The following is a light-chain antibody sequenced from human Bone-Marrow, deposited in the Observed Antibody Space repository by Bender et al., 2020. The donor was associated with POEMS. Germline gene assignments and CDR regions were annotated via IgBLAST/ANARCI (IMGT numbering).Light chain of an antibody. CDR2: DNY. CDR1: SYNIGSNY. J-gene: IGLJ2*01. CDR3: VTWDSSLSAGI. Sequence: QSVLTQPASVSAAPGQNATLSCSGSSYNIGSNYVSWYRQLPGTAPKLLLYDNYKRPSEIPDRFSGSRSGTSATLDIAGLQTGDEADYYCVTWDSSLSAGIFGVGTKLTVL. V-gene: IGLV1-51*01.